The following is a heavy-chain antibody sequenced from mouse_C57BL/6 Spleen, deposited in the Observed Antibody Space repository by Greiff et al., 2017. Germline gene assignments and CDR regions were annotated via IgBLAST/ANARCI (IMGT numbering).Heavy chain of an antibody. CDR3: ARIGGPYYAMDY. Sequence: EVQLQQSGPGLVKPSQSLSLTCSVTGYSITSGYYWNWIRQFPGNKLEWMGYISYDGSNNYNPSLKNRISITRDTSKNQFFLKLKSVTTEDTATYYCARIGGPYYAMDYWGQGTSVTVSS. D-gene: IGHD2-14*01. CDR2: ISYDGSN. V-gene: IGHV3-6*01. CDR1: GYSITSGYY. J-gene: IGHJ4*01.